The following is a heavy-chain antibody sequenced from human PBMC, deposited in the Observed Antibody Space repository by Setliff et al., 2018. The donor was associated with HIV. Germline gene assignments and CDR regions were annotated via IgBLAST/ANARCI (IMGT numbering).Heavy chain of an antibody. V-gene: IGHV5-51*01. Sequence: GESLKISCEGAGYTFSKYWIGWVRQMPGKGLEWMGIIYPGDSDSKYNPSFEGQVAMSVDKSMNAAYLQWTSLKASDTAFYFCARHRHTAAGTLDAFDIWGQGTMVTVSS. CDR2: IYPGDSDS. CDR3: ARHRHTAAGTLDAFDI. J-gene: IGHJ3*02. D-gene: IGHD6-13*01. CDR1: GYTFSKYW.